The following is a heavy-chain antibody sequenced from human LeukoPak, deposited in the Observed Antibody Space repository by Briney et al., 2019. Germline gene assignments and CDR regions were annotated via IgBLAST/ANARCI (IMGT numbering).Heavy chain of an antibody. J-gene: IGHJ6*02. D-gene: IGHD5/OR15-5a*01. V-gene: IGHV1-69*04. CDR2: IIPILGIA. Sequence: SVKVSCKASGGTFSSYAISWVRQAPGQGLEWMGRIIPILGIANYAQKFQGRVTITADKSTSTAYMELSSLRSEDTAVYYCARAEKITRPVYGGMDVWGQGTTVTVSS. CDR1: GGTFSSYA. CDR3: ARAEKITRPVYGGMDV.